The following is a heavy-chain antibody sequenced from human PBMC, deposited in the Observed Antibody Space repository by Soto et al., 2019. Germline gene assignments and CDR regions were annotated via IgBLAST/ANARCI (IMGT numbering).Heavy chain of an antibody. Sequence: QVQLVQSGAEVKKPGSSVKVSCKASGGTFSSYAISWVRQAPGQGLEWMGGIITIFGTANYAQKFQGRVTITADESTSTAYMELSSLRSEDTAVYYCARRDIVVVPAARRPDYYYGMDVWGQGTTVTVSS. CDR3: ARRDIVVVPAARRPDYYYGMDV. CDR2: IITIFGTA. J-gene: IGHJ6*02. V-gene: IGHV1-69*01. CDR1: GGTFSSYA. D-gene: IGHD2-2*01.